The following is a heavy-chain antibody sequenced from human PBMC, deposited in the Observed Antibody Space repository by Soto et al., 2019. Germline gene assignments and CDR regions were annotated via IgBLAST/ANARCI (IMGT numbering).Heavy chain of an antibody. CDR1: GFTFSDYY. V-gene: IGHV3-11*01. J-gene: IGHJ6*02. Sequence: QVQLVESGGGLVKPGGSLRLSCAASGFTFSDYYMSWIRQAPGKGLEWVSYISSSGSTIYYADSVKGRFTISRDNAKNSLYLQINSLRAEDTAVYYCAREQSAAAGLITYYYYDGMDVWGQGTTVTVSS. CDR2: ISSSGSTI. CDR3: AREQSAAAGLITYYYYDGMDV. D-gene: IGHD6-13*01.